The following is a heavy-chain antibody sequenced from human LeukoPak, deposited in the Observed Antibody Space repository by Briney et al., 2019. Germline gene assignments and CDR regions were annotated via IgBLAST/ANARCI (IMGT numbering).Heavy chain of an antibody. CDR2: VKSKTDGGTT. Sequence: RSGGSLRLSCAVTGFTFSDAWMSWVRQAPGEGLEWVGRVKSKTDGGTTDYAAPVKGRFTISRDDSKDILYLQMNSLKSEDTAVYYCTTVGYSYGRYWGQGTLVTVSS. D-gene: IGHD5-18*01. CDR3: TTVGYSYGRY. CDR1: GFTFSDAW. J-gene: IGHJ4*02. V-gene: IGHV3-15*01.